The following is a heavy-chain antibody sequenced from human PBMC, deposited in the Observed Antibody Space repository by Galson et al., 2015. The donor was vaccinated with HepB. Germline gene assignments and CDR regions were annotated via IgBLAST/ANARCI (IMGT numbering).Heavy chain of an antibody. D-gene: IGHD1-7*01. Sequence: QSGAEVKKPGESLRISCKGSGYSFTSYWISWVRQMPGKGLEWMGRIDPSDSYTNYSPSFQGHVTISADKSISTAYLQWSSLKASDTAMYYCARHLHNWDLPAGVGWFDPWGQGTLATVSS. V-gene: IGHV5-10-1*01. CDR2: IDPSDSYT. J-gene: IGHJ5*02. CDR3: ARHLHNWDLPAGVGWFDP. CDR1: GYSFTSYW.